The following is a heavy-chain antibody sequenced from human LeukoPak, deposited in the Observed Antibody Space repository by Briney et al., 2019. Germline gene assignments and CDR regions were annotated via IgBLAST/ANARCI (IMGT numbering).Heavy chain of an antibody. Sequence: GGSLRLSCSASGFTFSSYAMHWVRQAPGKGLEYVSAISSNGGSTYYADSVKGRFTISRDNSKNTLYLQMSSLGAEDTAVYYCVKDATGTRFDPWGQGTLVTVSS. CDR3: VKDATGTRFDP. D-gene: IGHD1-1*01. CDR2: ISSNGGST. CDR1: GFTFSSYA. J-gene: IGHJ5*02. V-gene: IGHV3-64D*06.